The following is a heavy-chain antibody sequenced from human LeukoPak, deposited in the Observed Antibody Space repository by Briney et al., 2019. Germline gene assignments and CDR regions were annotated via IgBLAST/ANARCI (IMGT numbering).Heavy chain of an antibody. CDR2: VYYSGST. CDR3: AAAHYSSSWYYFDY. Sequence: PSETLSLTCTVSGGSIGDYYWGWIRQPPGKGLEWIGTVYYSGSTYYNPSLQSRVTISVDTSKNQFSLKLISVTAADTAVYYCAAAHYSSSWYYFDYWGQGTLVTVSS. V-gene: IGHV4-39*01. J-gene: IGHJ4*02. CDR1: GGSIGDYY. D-gene: IGHD6-13*01.